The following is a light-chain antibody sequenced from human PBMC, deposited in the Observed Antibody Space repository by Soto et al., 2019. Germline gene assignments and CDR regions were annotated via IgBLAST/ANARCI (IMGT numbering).Light chain of an antibody. CDR3: ATWDDSLNGVV. J-gene: IGLJ3*02. CDR1: NSNIGNNV. CDR2: YDD. Sequence: QSVLTQPPSVSEAPRQRVTISCSGSNSNIGNNVVSWFQHLPGKAPKLLIYYDDLLPSGVSDRFSGSKSGTSASLAISGLQSEDEADYYCATWDDSLNGVVFGGGTQLTVL. V-gene: IGLV1-36*01.